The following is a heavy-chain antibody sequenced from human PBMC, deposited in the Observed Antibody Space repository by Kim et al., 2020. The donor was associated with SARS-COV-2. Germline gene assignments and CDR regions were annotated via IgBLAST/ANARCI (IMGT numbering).Heavy chain of an antibody. CDR3: TRGADSGYNPAGY. J-gene: IGHJ4*02. CDR1: GFTFSSYW. Sequence: GGSLRLSCAASGFTFSSYWMHWVRQAPGKGLEWVSRVSSDGRTTYYTDSVKGRFTISRDNAKNTLYLQMNSLSADDMAVYYYTRGADSGYNPAGYWGQGTLVTVSS. D-gene: IGHD5-18*01. CDR2: VSSDGRTT. V-gene: IGHV3-74*01.